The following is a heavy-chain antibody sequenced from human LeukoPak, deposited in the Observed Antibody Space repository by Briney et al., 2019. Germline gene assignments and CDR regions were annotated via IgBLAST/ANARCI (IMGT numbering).Heavy chain of an antibody. D-gene: IGHD1-7*01. V-gene: IGHV4-34*01. CDR1: GGSFSHYY. J-gene: IGHJ6*03. Sequence: PSETLSLSCAVYGGSFSHYYWSWIRQPPGKGLEWIGEINDSGTINYNPSLLSRVTISLDRSKNQFSLRLSSVTATDTAVYYCARRWNYGRNYYIDVWGGGGTVSVSS. CDR3: ARRWNYGRNYYIDV. CDR2: INDSGTI.